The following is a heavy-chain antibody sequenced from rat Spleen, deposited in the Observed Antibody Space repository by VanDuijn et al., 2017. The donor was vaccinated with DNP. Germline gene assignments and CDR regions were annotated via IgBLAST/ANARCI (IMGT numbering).Heavy chain of an antibody. J-gene: IGHJ4*01. CDR1: GFSLTTYG. CDR2: IWGDGST. Sequence: QVQMKETGPGLVQTTQTLSVTCTVSGFSLTTYGVHWVRQAPGKGLEWMGIIWGDGSTNYNSALKSRLSISRDTSKSQVFLTINSLQTDDTSVYYCAVNYGSYGYAMDAWGQGTSVTVSS. V-gene: IGHV2-77*01. CDR3: AVNYGSYGYAMDA. D-gene: IGHD1-3*01.